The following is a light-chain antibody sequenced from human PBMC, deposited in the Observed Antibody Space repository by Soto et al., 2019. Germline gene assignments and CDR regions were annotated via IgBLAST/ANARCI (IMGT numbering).Light chain of an antibody. CDR3: QQYYSTPYT. CDR1: QTLLYSSNDKNY. CDR2: CAS. V-gene: IGKV4-1*01. J-gene: IGKJ2*01. Sequence: DIVMTQSPDSLAVSLGERATINCKSSQTLLYSSNDKNYLTWYQQKPGQPPKLLISCASTRQSGVPDRFSGSGSGTDFTLTISSLQAEDVAVYYCQQYYSTPYTFGQGTKLEIK.